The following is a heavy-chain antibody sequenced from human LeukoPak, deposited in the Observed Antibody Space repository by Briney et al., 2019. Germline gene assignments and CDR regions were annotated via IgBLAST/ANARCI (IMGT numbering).Heavy chain of an antibody. J-gene: IGHJ4*02. CDR1: GGSTSSYY. Sequence: SETLSLTCTVSGGSTSSYYWSWIRQPPGKGLEWIGYIYYSGSTNYNPSLKSRVTISVDTSKNQFSLRLSSVTAADTAVYYCARDTAVAIPFDYWGQGTLVTVSS. CDR3: ARDTAVAIPFDY. CDR2: IYYSGST. D-gene: IGHD6-19*01. V-gene: IGHV4-59*01.